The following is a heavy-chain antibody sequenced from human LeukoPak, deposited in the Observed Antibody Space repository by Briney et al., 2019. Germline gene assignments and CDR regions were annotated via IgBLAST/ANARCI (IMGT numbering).Heavy chain of an antibody. CDR3: ARESDPPQYGMDV. CDR1: VGTFSSYA. CDR2: IFPIFGTA. V-gene: IGHV1-69*13. J-gene: IGHJ6*02. Sequence: GASVNVSCKSSVGTFSSYAISLVRQAPGQGLEWMGGIFPIFGTANYAQKFQGRVSITADGSTTTAYMELRGLSSEGTAVYYCARESDPPQYGMDVWGQGTTVTVSS.